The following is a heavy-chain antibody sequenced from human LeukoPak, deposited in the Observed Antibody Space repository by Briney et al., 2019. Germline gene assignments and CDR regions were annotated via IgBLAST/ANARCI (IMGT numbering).Heavy chain of an antibody. CDR1: GVSMRNHY. Sequence: PSETLSLTCTVSGVSMRNHYWSWIRQPPGKGLEWIGYIYDSETTNYNPSLKSRVTVSLDTSKNQFSLKLSSVTAADTALYYCATRPGGSTGHGVFDFWSRGTLVTVSS. V-gene: IGHV4-59*11. J-gene: IGHJ4*02. CDR3: ATRPGGSTGHGVFDF. CDR2: IYDSETT. D-gene: IGHD6-6*01.